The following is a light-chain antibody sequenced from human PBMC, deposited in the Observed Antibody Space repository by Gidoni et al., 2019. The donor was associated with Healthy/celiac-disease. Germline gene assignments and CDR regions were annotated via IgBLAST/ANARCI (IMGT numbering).Light chain of an antibody. Sequence: EIVMTQLPATLSVSPGERATLPCRASQSVSSNLAWYQQKPGQAPRLLIYGASTRATGIPARFSGSGSGTEFTLTISSLQSEDFAVYYCQQYNNWPRTFGQGTKVEIK. J-gene: IGKJ1*01. CDR3: QQYNNWPRT. CDR2: GAS. CDR1: QSVSSN. V-gene: IGKV3-15*01.